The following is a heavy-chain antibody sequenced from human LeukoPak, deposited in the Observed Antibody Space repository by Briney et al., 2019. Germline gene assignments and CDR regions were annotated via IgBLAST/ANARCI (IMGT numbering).Heavy chain of an antibody. Sequence: GESLKISCKGSGYNFTSYWIAWVRQMPGKGLEWMGIIYPGDSDTRYSPSFQGQVTISADKSICTVYLQWSSLEASDTAMYYCARSANQGGVWVWGQGTLVTVSS. D-gene: IGHD3-16*01. V-gene: IGHV5-51*01. CDR1: GYNFTSYW. CDR3: ARSANQGGVWV. CDR2: IYPGDSDT. J-gene: IGHJ4*02.